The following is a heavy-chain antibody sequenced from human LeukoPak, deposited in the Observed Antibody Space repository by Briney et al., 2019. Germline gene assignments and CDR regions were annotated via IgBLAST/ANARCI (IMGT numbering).Heavy chain of an antibody. CDR2: IYYSGST. Sequence: GSLRLSCAASGFTFSSYAMSWIRQPPGKGLEWIGYIYYSGSTNYNPSLKSRVTISVDTSKNQFSLKLSSVTAADTAVYYCARAPAYYYDSSGYYYQGGYYYYYMDVWGKGTTVTVSS. CDR3: ARAPAYYYDSSGYYYQGGYYYYYMDV. J-gene: IGHJ6*03. CDR1: GFTFSSYA. V-gene: IGHV4-59*01. D-gene: IGHD3-22*01.